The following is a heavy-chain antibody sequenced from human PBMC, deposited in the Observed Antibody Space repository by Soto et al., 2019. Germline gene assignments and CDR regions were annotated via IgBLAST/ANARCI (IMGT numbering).Heavy chain of an antibody. V-gene: IGHV3-30*18. Sequence: GGSLRLSCAASGFSFAGYAVAWVRQAPGKGLEWVAVISYDGSNKYYADSVKGRFTISRDNSKNTLYLQMNSLRAEDTAVYYCAKGGGSYPLDYWGQGTLVTVSS. CDR2: ISYDGSNK. D-gene: IGHD1-26*01. CDR3: AKGGGSYPLDY. J-gene: IGHJ4*02. CDR1: GFSFAGYA.